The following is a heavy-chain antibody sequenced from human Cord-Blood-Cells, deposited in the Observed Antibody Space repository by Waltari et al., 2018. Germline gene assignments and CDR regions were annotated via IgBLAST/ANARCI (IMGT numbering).Heavy chain of an antibody. CDR1: GFTFSSYA. CDR2: ISYDGSNK. V-gene: IGHV3-30-3*01. J-gene: IGHJ4*02. D-gene: IGHD7-27*01. Sequence: QVQLVESGGGVVQPGRSLRLSCAASGFTFSSYAMHWVRQAPGQGLEWVAVISYDGSNKYYADSVKGRFTISRDNSKNTLYLQMNSLRAEDTAVYYCARDPRLGFDYWGQGTLVTVSS. CDR3: ARDPRLGFDY.